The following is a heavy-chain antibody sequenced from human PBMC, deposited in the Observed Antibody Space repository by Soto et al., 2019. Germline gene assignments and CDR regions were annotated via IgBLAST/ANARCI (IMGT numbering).Heavy chain of an antibody. D-gene: IGHD5-18*01. Sequence: SETLSLTCSVSGGSLRGDDYYWSWIRQHPGKGLEWLGYIYYSGSTHYNSSLKSRITMSVDTSKNQFSLRLTSVTAADTAMYYCARGSGFSFGFEYWGQGTLVTVSS. CDR2: IYYSGST. J-gene: IGHJ4*01. CDR1: GGSLRGDDYY. CDR3: ARGSGFSFGFEY. V-gene: IGHV4-31*03.